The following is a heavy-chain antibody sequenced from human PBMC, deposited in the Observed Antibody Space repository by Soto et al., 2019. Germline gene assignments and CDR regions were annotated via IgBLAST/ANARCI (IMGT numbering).Heavy chain of an antibody. V-gene: IGHV1-24*01. D-gene: IGHD2-2*01. CDR2: FDPEDGET. Sequence: ASVKAACKGSGYSLRELSMHCVRQAPGKGLEWMGGFDPEDGETIYAQKFQGRVTMTEDTSTDTAYMELSSLRSEDTAFYYCATTAYCTSTTCYGGDWFDPWGEGPLVTVSS. J-gene: IGHJ5*02. CDR3: ATTAYCTSTTCYGGDWFDP. CDR1: GYSLRELS.